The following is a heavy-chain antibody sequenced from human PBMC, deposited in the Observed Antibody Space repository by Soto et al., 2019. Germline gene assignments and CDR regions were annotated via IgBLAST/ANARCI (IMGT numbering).Heavy chain of an antibody. D-gene: IGHD3-22*01. Sequence: PGGSLRLSCAASGFTFSSYAMHWVRQAPGEGQGLRRGLEWVSYISSTNSTKYYADSVKGRFTISRDNSKNTLYLQMNSLRAEDTAVYYCARAWDRSEYLWSSYGMDVWGQGTTVTVSS. CDR2: ISSTNSTK. CDR1: GFTFSSYA. V-gene: IGHV3-48*01. CDR3: ARAWDRSEYLWSSYGMDV. J-gene: IGHJ6*02.